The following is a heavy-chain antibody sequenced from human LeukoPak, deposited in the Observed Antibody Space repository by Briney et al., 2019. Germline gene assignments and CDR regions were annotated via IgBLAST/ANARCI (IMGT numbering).Heavy chain of an antibody. J-gene: IGHJ4*02. CDR3: ARDAYCTSASCRRDFDS. V-gene: IGHV3-23*01. D-gene: IGHD2-2*01. Sequence: GGSLRLSCAVSGFTFSSYAISWVRQAPGTGLQWVSAISGSGYNTYYADSVKGRFTISRDNSRSTLYLQMDSLRAEDTAVYYCARDAYCTSASCRRDFDSWGQGTLVTVSS. CDR1: GFTFSSYA. CDR2: ISGSGYNT.